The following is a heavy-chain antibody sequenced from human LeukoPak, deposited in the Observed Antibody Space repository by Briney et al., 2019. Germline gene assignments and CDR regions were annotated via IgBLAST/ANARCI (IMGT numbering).Heavy chain of an antibody. D-gene: IGHD3-10*01. J-gene: IGHJ6*04. CDR3: ARDKGSGLDYYYYYGMDV. CDR2: IYYSGST. V-gene: IGHV4-61*01. Sequence: SETLSLTCTVSGGSVSSGSYYWSWIRQPPGKGLGWIGYIYYSGSTNYNPSLKSRVTISVDTSKNQFSLKLSSVTAADTAVYYCARDKGSGLDYYYYYGMDVWGKGITVTVSS. CDR1: GGSVSSGSYY.